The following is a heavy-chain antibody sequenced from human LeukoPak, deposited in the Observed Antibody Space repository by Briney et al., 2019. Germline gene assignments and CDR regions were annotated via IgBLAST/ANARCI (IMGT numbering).Heavy chain of an antibody. V-gene: IGHV4-30-4*01. CDR1: GGSISSGDYY. CDR2: IYYSGST. CDR3: ARTYQGLXYTPGWYFDX. J-gene: IGHJ2*01. Sequence: PSETLSLTCTVSGGSISSGDYYWSWIRQPPGKGLEWIGYIYYSGSTYYNPSLKSRVTISVDTSKNQFSLKPSSVTAADTAVYYCARTYQGLXYTPGWYFDXXGRGTLVTVSS. D-gene: IGHD2-2*02.